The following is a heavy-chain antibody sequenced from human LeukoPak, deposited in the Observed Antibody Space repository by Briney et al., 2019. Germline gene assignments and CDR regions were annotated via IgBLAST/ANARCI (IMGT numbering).Heavy chain of an antibody. J-gene: IGHJ4*02. Sequence: SETLSLTCTVSGGSISSYYWSWIRQPPGKGLEWIGYIYYSGNTNYNPSLKSRVTISVDTSKSQFSLKLSSVTAADTAVYYCARADYDILTGSPWYFDYRGQGTLVTVSS. CDR3: ARADYDILTGSPWYFDY. CDR1: GGSISSYY. V-gene: IGHV4-59*01. CDR2: IYYSGNT. D-gene: IGHD3-9*01.